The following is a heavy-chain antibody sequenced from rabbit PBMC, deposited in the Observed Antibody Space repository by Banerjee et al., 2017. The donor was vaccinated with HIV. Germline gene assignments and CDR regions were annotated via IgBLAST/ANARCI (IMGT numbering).Heavy chain of an antibody. D-gene: IGHD4-2*01. V-gene: IGHV1S40*01. Sequence: QSLEESGGDLVKPGASLTLTCTASGFSFSSSYYMCWVRQAPGKGLEWIACIYAGRSDTAYYASWAKGRFTISKTSSTTVTLQMTSLTDADTATYFCARGAGIHYADLWGPGTLVTVS. CDR2: IYAGRSDTA. CDR1: GFSFSSSYY. CDR3: ARGAGIHYADL. J-gene: IGHJ4*01.